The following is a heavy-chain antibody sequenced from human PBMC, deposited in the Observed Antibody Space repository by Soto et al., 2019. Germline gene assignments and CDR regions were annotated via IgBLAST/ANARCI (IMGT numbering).Heavy chain of an antibody. V-gene: IGHV1-3*01. CDR3: ARDGRYCSSTSCYYYYGMDV. J-gene: IGHJ6*02. CDR2: INAGNGNT. Sequence: ASVKVSCKASGYTFTSYAMHWVRQAPGQRLEWMGWINAGNGNTKYSQKFQGRVTITRDTSASTAYMELSSLRSEDTAVYYCARDGRYCSSTSCYYYYGMDVWGQGTTVTVSS. CDR1: GYTFTSYA. D-gene: IGHD2-2*01.